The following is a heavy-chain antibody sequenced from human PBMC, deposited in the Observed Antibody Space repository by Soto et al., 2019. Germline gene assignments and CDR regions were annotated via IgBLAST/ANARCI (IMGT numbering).Heavy chain of an antibody. J-gene: IGHJ4*02. CDR2: IDPSDSYT. CDR3: ARSAIRYYDSSGYTPGVFDY. CDR1: GYSFTSYW. Sequence: ESLKISCKGSGYSFTSYWISWVRQMPGKGLEWMGRIDPSDSYTNYSPSFQGHVTISADKSISTAYLQWSSLKASDTAMYYCARSAIRYYDSSGYTPGVFDYWGQGTLVTVSS. V-gene: IGHV5-10-1*01. D-gene: IGHD3-22*01.